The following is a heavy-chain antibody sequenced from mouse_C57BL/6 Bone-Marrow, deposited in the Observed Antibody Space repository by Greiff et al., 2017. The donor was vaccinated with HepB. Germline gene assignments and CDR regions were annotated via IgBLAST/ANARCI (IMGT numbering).Heavy chain of an antibody. CDR2: IYPRSGNT. CDR1: GYTFTSYG. Sequence: QVHVKQSGAELARPAASVKLSCKASGYTFTSYGISWVKQRTGQGLEWIGEIYPRSGNTYYNEKFKGKATLTADKSSSTAYMELRSLTSEDSAVYFCARRANWDVRFAYWGQGTLVTVSA. CDR3: ARRANWDVRFAY. V-gene: IGHV1-81*01. J-gene: IGHJ3*01. D-gene: IGHD4-1*01.